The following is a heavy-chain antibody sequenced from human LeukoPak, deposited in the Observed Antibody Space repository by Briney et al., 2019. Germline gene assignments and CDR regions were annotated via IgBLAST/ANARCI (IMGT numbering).Heavy chain of an antibody. Sequence: GGSLRLSCAASGFTFSSYEMNWVRQAPGKGLEWVSYITSSGTNTHYADSVKGRFTISRDNAENSLYLQMNSLRAEDTAVYYCARDSSGTDLFEYWGQGTLVTVSS. CDR3: ARDSSGTDLFEY. D-gene: IGHD1-26*01. CDR1: GFTFSSYE. V-gene: IGHV3-48*03. J-gene: IGHJ4*02. CDR2: ITSSGTNT.